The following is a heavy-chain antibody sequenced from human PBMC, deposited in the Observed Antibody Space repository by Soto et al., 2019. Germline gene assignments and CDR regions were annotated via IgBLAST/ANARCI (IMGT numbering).Heavy chain of an antibody. V-gene: IGHV3-15*01. Sequence: PGGSLRLSCGASTFSFSDAWVSWVRQAPGKGLEWVGRIKSKTDGGTTDYAAPVKGRFTISRDDSKNTLYLQMNDLRTEDTAVYYCTTDIEYRRRDFWGQGTLV. CDR3: TTDIEYRRRDF. D-gene: IGHD3-16*02. CDR2: IKSKTDGGTT. J-gene: IGHJ4*02. CDR1: TFSFSDAW.